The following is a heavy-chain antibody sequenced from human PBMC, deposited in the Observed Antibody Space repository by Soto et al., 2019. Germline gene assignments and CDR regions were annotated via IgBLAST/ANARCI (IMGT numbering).Heavy chain of an antibody. CDR1: GGHFRSDA. J-gene: IGHJ4*02. V-gene: IGHV1-69*06. D-gene: IGHD3-22*01. CDR3: ARPKSPYDSSGYYPFDH. Sequence: ASVKVSCKASGGHFRSDAISWVRQAPGQGLEWKGGIIPIFGTANYAQKFQGRVTITADKSTSTAYMELSSLRSEDTAVYYCARPKSPYDSSGYYPFDHWGQGTLVTVSS. CDR2: IIPIFGTA.